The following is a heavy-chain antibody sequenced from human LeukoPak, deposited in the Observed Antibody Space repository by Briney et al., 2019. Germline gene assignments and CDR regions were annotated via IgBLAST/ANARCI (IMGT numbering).Heavy chain of an antibody. CDR2: IYHSGST. CDR3: ARKGRFGDFDY. Sequence: PSETLSLTCTVSGDSISSYYWSWIRQPPGKGLEWIGYIYHSGSTNYNPSLKSRATISVDTSKSQFSLKLSSVTAADTAVYYCARKGRFGDFDYWGQGTLVTVSS. J-gene: IGHJ4*02. V-gene: IGHV4-59*01. D-gene: IGHD3-10*01. CDR1: GDSISSYY.